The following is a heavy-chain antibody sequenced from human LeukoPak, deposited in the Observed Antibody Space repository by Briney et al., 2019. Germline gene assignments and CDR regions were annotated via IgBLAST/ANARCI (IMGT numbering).Heavy chain of an antibody. D-gene: IGHD4-17*01. J-gene: IGHJ4*02. V-gene: IGHV3-21*01. Sequence: PGGSLRLSCAASGFTFSSYSMNWVRQAPGKGLEWVSSISSSSSYIYYADSVKGRFTISRDNAKNSLYLQMNSLRAEDTAVYYCARNPYGAGYFDYWGQGTLVTVSS. CDR3: ARNPYGAGYFDY. CDR1: GFTFSSYS. CDR2: ISSSSSYI.